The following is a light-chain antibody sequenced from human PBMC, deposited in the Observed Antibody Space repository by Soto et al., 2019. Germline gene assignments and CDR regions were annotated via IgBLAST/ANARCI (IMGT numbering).Light chain of an antibody. J-gene: IGKJ1*01. V-gene: IGKV1-5*01. CDR1: QSVSIW. CDR3: QQYNSDSPT. Sequence: DIEMTQSPSTLSASVGERVTITCRASQSVSIWLAWYQQKPGRAPKLLIYTASTWESGVPSRFSGSGSGTEFTLTIDNLQPDDFATYYCQQYNSDSPTFGQGTKVDIK. CDR2: TAS.